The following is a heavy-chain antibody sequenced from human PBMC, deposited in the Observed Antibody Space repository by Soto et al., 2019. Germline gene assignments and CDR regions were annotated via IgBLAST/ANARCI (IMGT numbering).Heavy chain of an antibody. CDR3: ARGPLGYCSGGSCGLDY. CDR1: GYTFTSYA. CDR2: INAGNGNT. D-gene: IGHD2-15*01. J-gene: IGHJ4*02. Sequence: ASVKVSCKASGYTFTSYAMHWVRQAPGQRLEWMGWINAGNGNTKYSQKFQGRVTITRDTSASTAYMELSSLRSEDTAVYYCARGPLGYCSGGSCGLDYWGQGTLVTVSS. V-gene: IGHV1-3*01.